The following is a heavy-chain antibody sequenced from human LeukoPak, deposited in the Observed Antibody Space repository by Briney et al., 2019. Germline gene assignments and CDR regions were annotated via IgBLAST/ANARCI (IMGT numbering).Heavy chain of an antibody. Sequence: GGSLRLSCAASGFTFSSYGMHWVRQAPGKGLEWVSGISWNSGSIGYADSVKGRFTISRDNAKNSLYLQMNSLRAEDTALYYYAKSYYGSGKGYFDYWGQGTLVTVSS. CDR3: AKSYYGSGKGYFDY. CDR2: ISWNSGSI. CDR1: GFTFSSYG. D-gene: IGHD3-10*01. V-gene: IGHV3-9*01. J-gene: IGHJ4*02.